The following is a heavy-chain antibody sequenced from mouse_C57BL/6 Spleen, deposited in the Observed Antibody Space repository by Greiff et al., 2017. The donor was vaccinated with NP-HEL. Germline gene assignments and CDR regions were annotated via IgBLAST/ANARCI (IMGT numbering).Heavy chain of an antibody. D-gene: IGHD1-1*01. Sequence: VQLQQSGAELAKPGASVKLSCKASGYTFTSYWMHWVKQRPGQGLEWIGYINPSSGYTKYNQKFKDKATLTADKSSSTAYMQLSSLTYEDFAVYYCARGSITTVPYYYAMDYWGQGTSVTVSS. CDR3: ARGSITTVPYYYAMDY. CDR2: INPSSGYT. V-gene: IGHV1-7*01. J-gene: IGHJ4*01. CDR1: GYTFTSYW.